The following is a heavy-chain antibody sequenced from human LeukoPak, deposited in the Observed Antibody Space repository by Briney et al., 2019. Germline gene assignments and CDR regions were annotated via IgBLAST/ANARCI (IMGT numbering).Heavy chain of an antibody. D-gene: IGHD1-26*01. CDR1: GGSIGSFF. V-gene: IGHV4-59*01. J-gene: IGHJ4*02. Sequence: PSETLSLTCTVSGGSIGSFFWSWLRQPPGKPLEWLGHIYHTGSTNYNPSLKSRVTISVDTSKNQFSLKLSSVTAADTAVYYCARVNSGSYSSDYWGQGTLVTVSS. CDR2: IYHTGST. CDR3: ARVNSGSYSSDY.